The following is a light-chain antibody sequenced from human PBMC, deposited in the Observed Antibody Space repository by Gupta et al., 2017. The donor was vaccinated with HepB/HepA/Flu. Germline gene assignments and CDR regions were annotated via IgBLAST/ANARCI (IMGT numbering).Light chain of an antibody. CDR1: KLGDKY. Sequence: EVAQPSAVSVSPGQTASITCSGDKLGDKYACWYQQKPGQSPVLVIYQDSKRPSGIPERFSGSNSGNTATLTISGTQAMDEADYYCQAWDSSTVVFGGGTKLTVL. CDR2: QDS. V-gene: IGLV3-1*01. CDR3: QAWDSSTVV. J-gene: IGLJ2*01.